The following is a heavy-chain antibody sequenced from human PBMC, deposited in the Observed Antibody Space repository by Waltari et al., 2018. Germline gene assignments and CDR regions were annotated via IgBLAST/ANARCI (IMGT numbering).Heavy chain of an antibody. CDR1: GLNFISYA. Sequence: EVPLLESGGGLAQPGGFLSLSCPSSGLNFISYAMSWVRQAPGKGGEGVSGISDSVVITKYADSVKGRFTVSRDNSKNTVFLQLNSLRAEDTAVYFCSRHDPLDFWGQGTLVTVSS. CDR3: SRHDPLDF. J-gene: IGHJ4*02. V-gene: IGHV3-23*01. CDR2: ISDSVVIT. D-gene: IGHD1-1*01.